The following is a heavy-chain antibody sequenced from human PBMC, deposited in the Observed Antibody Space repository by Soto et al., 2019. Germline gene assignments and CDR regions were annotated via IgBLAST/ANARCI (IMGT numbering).Heavy chain of an antibody. J-gene: IGHJ5*02. V-gene: IGHV1-69*01. D-gene: IGHD3-10*01. CDR2: IIPIFGTA. CDR3: ARAGLRGGGWFDP. Sequence: QVQLVQSGAEVKKPGSSVKVSCKASGGTFSSYAISWVRQAPGQGLAWMGGIIPIFGTANYAQKFQGRVTIPAVDSTSTAYMELSSLRSEDTAVYYCARAGLRGGGWFDPWGQGTLVTVSS. CDR1: GGTFSSYA.